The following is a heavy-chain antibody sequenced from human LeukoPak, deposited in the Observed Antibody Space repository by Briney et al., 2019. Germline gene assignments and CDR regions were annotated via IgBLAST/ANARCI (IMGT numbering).Heavy chain of an antibody. V-gene: IGHV3-66*01. Sequence: GGSLRLSCAASGFTFSSYAMHWVRQAPGKGLEWVSVIYSGGSTYYADSVKGRFTISRDNSKNTLYLQMNSLRAEDTAVYYCAREMYYYDSSGLDYWGQGTLVTVSS. D-gene: IGHD3-22*01. CDR2: IYSGGST. CDR1: GFTFSSYA. J-gene: IGHJ4*02. CDR3: AREMYYYDSSGLDY.